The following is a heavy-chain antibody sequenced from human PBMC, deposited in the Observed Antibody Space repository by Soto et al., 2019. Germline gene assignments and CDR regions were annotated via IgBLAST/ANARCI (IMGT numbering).Heavy chain of an antibody. CDR3: ARGPYYYDSSGIDF. Sequence: GGSLRLSCAASGFTFSSYAMHWVRQAPGKGLEWVAVISYDGSNKYYADSMKGRFTISRDNSKNTLYLQMNSLRAEDTAVYYCARGPYYYDSSGIDFWGQGILVTVSS. CDR1: GFTFSSYA. J-gene: IGHJ4*02. V-gene: IGHV3-30-3*01. D-gene: IGHD3-22*01. CDR2: ISYDGSNK.